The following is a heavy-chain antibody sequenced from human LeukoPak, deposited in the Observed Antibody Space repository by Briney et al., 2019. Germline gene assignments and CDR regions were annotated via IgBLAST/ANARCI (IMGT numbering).Heavy chain of an antibody. V-gene: IGHV4-59*08. Sequence: SETLSLTCTVSGGSISSCYWSWIRQPPGKGLEWIGYIYYSGSTNYNPSLKSRVTISVDTSKNQFSLKLSSVTAADTAVYYCARGVSYYDSSGYYNEYFQHWGQGTLATVSS. D-gene: IGHD3-22*01. CDR2: IYYSGST. J-gene: IGHJ1*01. CDR3: ARGVSYYDSSGYYNEYFQH. CDR1: GGSISSCY.